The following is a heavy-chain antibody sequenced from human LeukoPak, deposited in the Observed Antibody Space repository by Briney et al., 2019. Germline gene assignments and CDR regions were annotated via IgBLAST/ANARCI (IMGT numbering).Heavy chain of an antibody. J-gene: IGHJ4*02. CDR3: AKEVIVGNFDY. Sequence: GGSLRLSCAASGFTFDDYAMHWVRQAPGKGLEWVSGISWNSGSIGYADSAKGRFTISRDNAKNSLYLQMNSLRAEDTALYYCAKEVIVGNFDYWGQGTLATVSS. CDR1: GFTFDDYA. D-gene: IGHD3-22*01. V-gene: IGHV3-9*01. CDR2: ISWNSGSI.